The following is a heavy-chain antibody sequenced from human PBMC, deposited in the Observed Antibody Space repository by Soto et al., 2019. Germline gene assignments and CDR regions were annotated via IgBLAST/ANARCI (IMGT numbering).Heavy chain of an antibody. Sequence: QVQLVQSGAEVKKPGSSVKVSCKASGDTFSNYTISWVRQVPGQGLEWMGRIIPILNIANYAQKFQGRVTITADKSTRTDYMELSSLRSEDTAVYYCARVSEMGTVTKGYYHYMDVWGKGTTVTVSS. CDR2: IIPILNIA. V-gene: IGHV1-69*02. J-gene: IGHJ6*03. CDR1: GDTFSNYT. D-gene: IGHD4-17*01. CDR3: ARVSEMGTVTKGYYHYMDV.